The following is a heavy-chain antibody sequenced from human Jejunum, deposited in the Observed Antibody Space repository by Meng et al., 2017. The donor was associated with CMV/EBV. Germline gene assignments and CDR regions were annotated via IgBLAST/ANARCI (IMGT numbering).Heavy chain of an antibody. J-gene: IGHJ4*02. V-gene: IGHV4-30-4*01. Sequence: CGVSGDSISSGDSYWRWIRQPPGKGLEWIGYIYESGSTSYNPSLESRVTISVDTSKNQFSLKVMSVTAADTAVYYCAREGTNSYYFDYWGQGTLVTVSS. CDR2: IYESGST. D-gene: IGHD1-14*01. CDR1: GDSISSGDSY. CDR3: AREGTNSYYFDY.